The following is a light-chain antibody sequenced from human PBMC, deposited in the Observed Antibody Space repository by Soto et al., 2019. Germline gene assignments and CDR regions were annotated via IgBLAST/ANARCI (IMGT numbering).Light chain of an antibody. V-gene: IGKV4-1*01. Sequence: DIVMTQSPDSLAVSLGERATINCKSSQRVLYSSNNKNYLAWYQQKPGQPPKLLIYWASTRESGVPDRSSGSGSGTDSTLTISSLQAEDVAVSYCQQYYSTPELTFGGGTKVEIK. CDR2: WAS. J-gene: IGKJ4*01. CDR3: QQYYSTPELT. CDR1: QRVLYSSNNKNY.